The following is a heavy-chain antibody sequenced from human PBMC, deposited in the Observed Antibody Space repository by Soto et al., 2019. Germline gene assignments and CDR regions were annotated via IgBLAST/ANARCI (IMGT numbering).Heavy chain of an antibody. D-gene: IGHD3-9*01. Sequence: ASVKVSCKASGYTFTSYGISWVRQAPGQGLEWMGWISAYNGNTNYAQKLQGRVTMTTDTSTSTAYMKLRSLRSDDTAVYYCLRGPHVLRYFDWQHDAFDIWGQGTMVTVSS. CDR3: LRGPHVLRYFDWQHDAFDI. CDR2: ISAYNGNT. V-gene: IGHV1-18*01. J-gene: IGHJ3*02. CDR1: GYTFTSYG.